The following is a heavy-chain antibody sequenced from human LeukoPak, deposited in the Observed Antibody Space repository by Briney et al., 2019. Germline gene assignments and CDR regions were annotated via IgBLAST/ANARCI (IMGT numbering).Heavy chain of an antibody. V-gene: IGHV3-49*04. J-gene: IGHJ4*02. CDR3: SRDQTPYY. CDR2: IASKTYGGTA. Sequence: GGSLRLSCAASGFAFSSYWMSWVRQAPGKGLEWVGFIASKTYGGTAEYAASVKGRFTISRDDSKSIAYLQMNSLKTEDTAVYFCSRDQTPYYWGQGTLVTVSS. CDR1: GFAFSSYW.